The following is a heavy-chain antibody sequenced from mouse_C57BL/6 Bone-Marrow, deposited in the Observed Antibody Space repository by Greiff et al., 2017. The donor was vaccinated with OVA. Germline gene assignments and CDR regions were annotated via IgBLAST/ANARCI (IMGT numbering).Heavy chain of an antibody. CDR1: GYTFTSYW. CDR3: ASGDYGSSYRYWYFDV. Sequence: QVQLQQPGAELVRPGSSVKLSCKASGYTFTSYWMHWVKQRPIQGLEWIGNIDPSDSETHYNQKFKDKATLTVDKSSSTAYMQLSSLTSEDSAVYYCASGDYGSSYRYWYFDVWGTGTTVTVSS. CDR2: IDPSDSET. D-gene: IGHD1-1*01. V-gene: IGHV1-52*01. J-gene: IGHJ1*03.